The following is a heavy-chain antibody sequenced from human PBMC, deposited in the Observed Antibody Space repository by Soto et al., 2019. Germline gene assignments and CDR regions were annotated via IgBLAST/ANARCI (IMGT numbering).Heavy chain of an antibody. CDR2: INSDGSST. D-gene: IGHD3-10*01. J-gene: IGHJ4*02. CDR3: ARSYGSGSYYLLRYFDY. V-gene: IGHV3-74*01. Sequence: GGSLRLSCAASGFTFSSYWMHWVRQAPGKGLVWVSRINSDGSSTSYADSVKGRFTISRDNAKNTLYLQMNSLRAEDTAVYYCARSYGSGSYYLLRYFDYWGQGTLVTVSS. CDR1: GFTFSSYW.